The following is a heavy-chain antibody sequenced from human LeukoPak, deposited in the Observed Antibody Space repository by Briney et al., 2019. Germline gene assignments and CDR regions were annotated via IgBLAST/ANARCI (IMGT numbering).Heavy chain of an antibody. J-gene: IGHJ4*02. CDR2: ISAYSDYK. Sequence: GGSLRLSCAASGFTFTTYTMNWVRHAPGKGLEWLSLISAYSDYKFTADSVRGRLTISRDNTKNSLYLQMNSLRGDDTAVYFGVRGGGIFDDWGQGTLVTVSS. D-gene: IGHD3-16*01. V-gene: IGHV3-21*01. CDR1: GFTFTTYT. CDR3: VRGGGIFDD.